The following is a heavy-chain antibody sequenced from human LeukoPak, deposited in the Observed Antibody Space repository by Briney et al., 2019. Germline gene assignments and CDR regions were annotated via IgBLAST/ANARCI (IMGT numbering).Heavy chain of an antibody. D-gene: IGHD2-2*01. V-gene: IGHV3-21*01. Sequence: GRSLRLSCAASGFTFSSYSMNWVRQAPGKGLEWVSSISSSSSYIYYADSVKGRFTISRDNAKNSLYLQMNSLRAEDTAVYYCARLPIVVVPAAISYYFDYWGQGTLVTVSS. J-gene: IGHJ4*02. CDR2: ISSSSSYI. CDR1: GFTFSSYS. CDR3: ARLPIVVVPAAISYYFDY.